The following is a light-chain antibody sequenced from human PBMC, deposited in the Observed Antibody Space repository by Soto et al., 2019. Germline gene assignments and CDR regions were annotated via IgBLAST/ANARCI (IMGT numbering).Light chain of an antibody. CDR2: GTS. CDR1: QDIRND. J-gene: IGKJ1*01. V-gene: IGKV1-6*02. CDR3: LQDYNFPPT. Sequence: IQMTQSPSAVSAFVGDRFTITCRASQDIRNDLGWYQQKPGKAPKLLVSGTSRLQSGVPSRFSGSGSGTEFTLTISGLEPEDFATYYCLQDYNFPPTFGQGTKVDIK.